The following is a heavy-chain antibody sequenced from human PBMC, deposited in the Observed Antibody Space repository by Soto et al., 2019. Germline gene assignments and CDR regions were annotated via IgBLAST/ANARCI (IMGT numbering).Heavy chain of an antibody. CDR1: GFTFSSYA. J-gene: IGHJ6*03. V-gene: IGHV3-23*01. CDR3: AKGGQGYCSSTSCYANYYYMDV. Sequence: SLRLSCAASGFTFSSYAMSWVRQAPGKGLEWVSAISGSGGSTYYADSVKGRFTISRDNSKNTLYLQMNSLRAEDTAVYYCAKGGQGYCSSTSCYANYYYMDVWGKGTTVTVSS. CDR2: ISGSGGST. D-gene: IGHD2-2*01.